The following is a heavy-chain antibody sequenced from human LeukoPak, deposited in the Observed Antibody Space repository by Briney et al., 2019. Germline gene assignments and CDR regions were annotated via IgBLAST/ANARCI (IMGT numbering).Heavy chain of an antibody. CDR1: SYTFTTYG. V-gene: IGHV1-18*01. Sequence: ASVKVSCKASSYTFTTYGISWVRQAPAQGLEWMGWISAYNGNTNYAQTLHGRVTMTADTSTSTAYMELRSLRSDDTAVYYCARTSHYVDVAATIPYGIYYFDYWGQGTLVTVSS. D-gene: IGHD5-12*01. CDR2: ISAYNGNT. CDR3: ARTSHYVDVAATIPYGIYYFDY. J-gene: IGHJ4*02.